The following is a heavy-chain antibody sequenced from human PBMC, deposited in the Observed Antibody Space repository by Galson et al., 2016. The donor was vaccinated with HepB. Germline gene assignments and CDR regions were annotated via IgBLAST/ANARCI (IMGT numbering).Heavy chain of an antibody. CDR1: GFNFRSYG. CDR3: ARDPSGLGAIFGVVKPPDY. CDR2: LWYDGSHK. Sequence: SLRLSCAASGFNFRSYGMHWVRQTPGKRLEWVAGLWYDGSHKNYADSVKGRFTISRDDSKNTLYLQMNSLRAEDTALYYCARDPSGLGAIFGVVKPPDYWGQGSLVTVSS. V-gene: IGHV3-33*01. D-gene: IGHD3-3*01. J-gene: IGHJ4*02.